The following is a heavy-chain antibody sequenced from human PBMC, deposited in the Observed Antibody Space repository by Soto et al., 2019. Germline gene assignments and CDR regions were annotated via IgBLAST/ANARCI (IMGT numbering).Heavy chain of an antibody. CDR3: ANSPSLPYYGMDV. CDR1: GFTFSSYA. V-gene: IGHV3-23*01. Sequence: PGGSLRLSCAASGFTFSSYAMSWVRQAPGRGLEWVSAISGSGGSTYYADSVKGRFTISRDNSKNTLYLQMNSLRAEDTAVYYCANSPSLPYYGMDVWGQGTTVTVSS. CDR2: ISGSGGST. J-gene: IGHJ6*02.